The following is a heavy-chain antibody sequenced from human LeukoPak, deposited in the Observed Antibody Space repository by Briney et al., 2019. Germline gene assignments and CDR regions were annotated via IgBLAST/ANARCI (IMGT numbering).Heavy chain of an antibody. CDR1: ASSVSTYI. CDR3: ARGFSMVGGVISFDY. D-gene: IGHD3-10*01. CDR2: ISSCSSYI. V-gene: IGHV3-21*01. J-gene: IGHJ4*02. Sequence: GGSLTLACAASASSVSTYIMNWVRQAPGKWLEWGTSISSCSSYIYYADSVKGRFTISRDKAKNSLYLEMNSLTDEDTAVYYCARGFSMVGGVISFDYWGQGTLVTVSS.